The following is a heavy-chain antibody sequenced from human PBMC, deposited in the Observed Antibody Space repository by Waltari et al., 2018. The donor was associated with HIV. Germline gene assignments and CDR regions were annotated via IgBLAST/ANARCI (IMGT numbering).Heavy chain of an antibody. CDR1: GGSISRGDYY. J-gene: IGHJ6*02. V-gene: IGHV4-30-4*01. CDR2: MYYSGST. D-gene: IGHD2-2*01. Sequence: QVQLQESGPGLVKPSQTLSLTCTVSGGSISRGDYYWSWIRQPPGKGLEWIGDMYYSGSTYYNPSLKSRVTISVDTSKNQFSLKLSSVSAADTVVYYCARAGSVFGTSPYGMDVWGQGTTVTVSS. CDR3: ARAGSVFGTSPYGMDV.